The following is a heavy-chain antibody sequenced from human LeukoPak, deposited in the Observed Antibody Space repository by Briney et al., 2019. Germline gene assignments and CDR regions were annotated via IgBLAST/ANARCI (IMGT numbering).Heavy chain of an antibody. CDR1: GFTFSSYG. J-gene: IGHJ4*02. CDR2: ISYDGSNK. CDR3: AKGPRAASGTGSNFFDY. D-gene: IGHD6-13*01. Sequence: GGSLRLSCAASGFTFSSYGMHWVRQAPGEGLEWVAVISYDGSNKYYADSVKGRFTISRDNSKNTLYLQMNSLRAEDTAVYYCAKGPRAASGTGSNFFDYWGQGTLVTVSS. V-gene: IGHV3-30*19.